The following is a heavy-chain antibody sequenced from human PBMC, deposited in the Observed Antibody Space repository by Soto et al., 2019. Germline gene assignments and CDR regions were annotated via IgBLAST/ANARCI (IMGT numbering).Heavy chain of an antibody. D-gene: IGHD4-4*01. Sequence: QVQLVESGGGVVQPGGSLRLSCAASGFTFSSYAMHWVRQAPGKGLEWVAVISYDGSNKYYADSVKGRFTISRDNFKNTLYLQMNSLRAEDTAVYYCARPLWRNDYNWGYFDLWGRGTLVTVSS. V-gene: IGHV3-30-3*01. CDR3: ARPLWRNDYNWGYFDL. CDR2: ISYDGSNK. J-gene: IGHJ2*01. CDR1: GFTFSSYA.